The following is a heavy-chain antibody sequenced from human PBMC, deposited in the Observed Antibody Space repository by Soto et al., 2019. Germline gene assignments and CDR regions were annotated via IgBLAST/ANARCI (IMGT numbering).Heavy chain of an antibody. D-gene: IGHD6-19*01. V-gene: IGHV4-34*01. CDR3: ARGPNPDKVSSGWYLAPNLKNWLDP. CDR1: GGSFSGYY. CDR2: INHSGST. J-gene: IGHJ5*02. Sequence: SETLTLTCAVYGGSFSGYYWSRIRQPPGKGQEWIGEINHSGSTNYNPSLKSRVTISVDKSKNKFSLKLSSVPAADTAVYYCARGPNPDKVSSGWYLAPNLKNWLDPWGKGSLVRVCS.